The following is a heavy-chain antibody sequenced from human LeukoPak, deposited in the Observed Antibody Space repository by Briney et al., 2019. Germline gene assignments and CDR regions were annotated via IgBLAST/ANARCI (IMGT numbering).Heavy chain of an antibody. CDR3: AKGSGASRGRIAVAGPIDY. Sequence: TGGSLRLSCAASGFTFSSYAMSWVRQAPGKGLEWVSAISGSGGSTYYADSVKGRFTISRDNSKNTLYLQMNSLGAEDTAVYYCAKGSGASRGRIAVAGPIDYWGQGTLVTVSS. V-gene: IGHV3-23*01. D-gene: IGHD6-19*01. J-gene: IGHJ4*02. CDR2: ISGSGGST. CDR1: GFTFSSYA.